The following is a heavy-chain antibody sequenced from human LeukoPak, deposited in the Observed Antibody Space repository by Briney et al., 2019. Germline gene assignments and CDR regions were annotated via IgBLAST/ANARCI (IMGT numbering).Heavy chain of an antibody. CDR2: ISYDGSNK. CDR3: ARETYRTTVVTPGHY. D-gene: IGHD4-23*01. CDR1: GFTFSSYG. J-gene: IGHJ4*02. V-gene: IGHV3-30*03. Sequence: GGSLRLSCAASGFTFSSYGMHWVRQAPGKGLEWVAVISYDGSNKYYADSVKGRFTISRDNSKNTLYLQMNSLRAEDTAVYYCARETYRTTVVTPGHYWGQGTLVTVSS.